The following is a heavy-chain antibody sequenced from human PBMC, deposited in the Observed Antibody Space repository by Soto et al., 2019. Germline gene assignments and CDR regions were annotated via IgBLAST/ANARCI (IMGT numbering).Heavy chain of an antibody. J-gene: IGHJ4*02. CDR3: ARDSYGYWGDYFDY. CDR2: IYYSGST. D-gene: IGHD5-18*01. V-gene: IGHV4-39*07. CDR1: AVSISDSNYY. Sequence: PSETLSLTCFVSAVSISDSNYYWGWIRQPPGKGLEWIGNIYYSGSTNYNPSLKSRVTISVDTSKNQFSLKLSSVTAADTAVYYCARDSYGYWGDYFDYWGQGTLVTVSS.